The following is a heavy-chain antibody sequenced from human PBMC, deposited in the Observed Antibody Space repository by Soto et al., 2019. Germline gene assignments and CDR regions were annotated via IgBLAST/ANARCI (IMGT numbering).Heavy chain of an antibody. V-gene: IGHV4-59*01. CDR2: IYYSGST. CDR3: ARDIPSTGFDI. Sequence: QVQLQESGPGLVKPSETLSLTCTVSGGSISSYYWSWIRQPPGKGLEWIGYIYYSGSTNYNPSLKSRVTISVDTSKNQFSLKLSSVTAADTAVYYCARDIPSTGFDIWGQGTMVTVSS. J-gene: IGHJ3*02. CDR1: GGSISSYY.